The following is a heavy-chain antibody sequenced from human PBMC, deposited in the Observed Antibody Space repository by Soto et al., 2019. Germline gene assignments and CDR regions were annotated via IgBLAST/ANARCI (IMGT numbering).Heavy chain of an antibody. CDR2: IYSGGST. CDR1: GFTVSSNY. J-gene: IGHJ4*02. Sequence: GGSLRLSCAASGFTVSSNYMSWVRQAPGKGLEWVSVIYSGGSTYYADSVKGRFTISRDNSKNTLYLQMNSLRAEDTAVYYCATTTVTAGGDYWGQGTLVTVSS. D-gene: IGHD4-17*01. V-gene: IGHV3-66*01. CDR3: ATTTVTAGGDY.